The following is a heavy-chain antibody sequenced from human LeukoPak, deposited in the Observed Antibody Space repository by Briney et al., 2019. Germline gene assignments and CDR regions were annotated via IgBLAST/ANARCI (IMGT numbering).Heavy chain of an antibody. V-gene: IGHV3-53*01. Sequence: GGALRLSCAASGFTVSSNYMSWVRQATGKGLEWVSVIYSGGSTYYADSVKGRFTISRDNSKTTLYLQMNSLRAEDTAVYYCARDQPDYGGTGIDYWGQGTLVTVSS. D-gene: IGHD4-23*01. J-gene: IGHJ4*02. CDR2: IYSGGST. CDR1: GFTVSSNY. CDR3: ARDQPDYGGTGIDY.